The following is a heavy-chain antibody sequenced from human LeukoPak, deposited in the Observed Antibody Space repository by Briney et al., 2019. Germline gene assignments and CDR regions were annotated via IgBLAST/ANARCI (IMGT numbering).Heavy chain of an antibody. Sequence: GGSLRLSCAASGFTFSSYSMNWVRQAPGKGLEWVSSITSSSSYIYYADSVKGRFTISRDNAKNSLYLRMNSLRAEDTAVYYCARGGAAAALRWGQGTLVTVSS. CDR3: ARGGAAAALR. J-gene: IGHJ1*01. CDR2: ITSSSSYI. D-gene: IGHD6-13*01. CDR1: GFTFSSYS. V-gene: IGHV3-21*01.